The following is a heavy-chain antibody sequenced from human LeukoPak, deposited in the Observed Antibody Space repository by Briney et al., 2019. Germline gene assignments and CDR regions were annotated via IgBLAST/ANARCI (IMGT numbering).Heavy chain of an antibody. V-gene: IGHV3-30-3*01. CDR1: GSTFSSYA. D-gene: IGHD3-10*01. J-gene: IGHJ4*02. CDR2: ISYDGSNK. CDR3: ARVPEVGSMVRGVLGGVDY. Sequence: GGSLRLSCAAFGSTFSSYAMHWVRQPPGRGREWVAVISYDGSNKYYADSVKGRFTISRDNSKNTLYLQMNSLRAEDTAVYYCARVPEVGSMVRGVLGGVDYWGQGTLVTVSS.